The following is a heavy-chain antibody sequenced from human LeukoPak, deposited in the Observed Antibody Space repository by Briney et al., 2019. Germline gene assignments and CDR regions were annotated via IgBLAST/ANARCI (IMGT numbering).Heavy chain of an antibody. J-gene: IGHJ4*02. Sequence: PGGSLRLSCAASGLTFTNAWMSWVRQAPGKGLEWVGRIKSKTDGGTTDYAAPVKGRFTISRDDSKNTLYLQMNSLKTEDTAVYYCTTRGYSYGYDYWGQGALVTVSS. CDR1: GLTFTNAW. V-gene: IGHV3-15*01. D-gene: IGHD5-18*01. CDR3: TTRGYSYGYDY. CDR2: IKSKTDGGTT.